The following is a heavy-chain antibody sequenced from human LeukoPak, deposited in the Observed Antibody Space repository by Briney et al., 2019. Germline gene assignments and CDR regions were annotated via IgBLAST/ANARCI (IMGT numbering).Heavy chain of an antibody. CDR2: ISSSSSYT. V-gene: IGHV3-11*06. D-gene: IGHD5-18*01. J-gene: IGHJ3*02. CDR1: GFPFSDYY. CDR3: ARANTAMVPDI. Sequence: GSLILSCAASGFPFSDYYMSWIRQAPGKGLEWVSYISSSSSYTNYADSVKGRFTISRDNAKNSLYLQMNSLRAEDTAVYYCARANTAMVPDIWGQGTMVTVSS.